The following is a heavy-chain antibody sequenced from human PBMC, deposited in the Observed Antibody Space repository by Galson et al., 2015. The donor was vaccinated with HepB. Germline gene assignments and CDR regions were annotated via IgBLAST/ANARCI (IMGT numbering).Heavy chain of an antibody. CDR3: ARGPSHGAFDY. CDR1: GFAFSSSD. V-gene: IGHV3-30*03. J-gene: IGHJ4*02. Sequence: SLRLSCAASGFAFSSSDMHWVRQAPGKGPEWVAHISNGKKYYSDSVKGRFTGSRDNSKNMLYLQMNNLRAEDTAVYYCARGPSHGAFDYWGQGTLVTVSS. D-gene: IGHD1-26*01. CDR2: ISNGKK.